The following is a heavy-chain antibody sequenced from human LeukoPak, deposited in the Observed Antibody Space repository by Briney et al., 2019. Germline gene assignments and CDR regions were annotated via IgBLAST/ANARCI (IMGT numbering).Heavy chain of an antibody. CDR3: ARGSSTSWTEGCYFDY. D-gene: IGHD2-2*01. CDR2: IYAGDSDT. V-gene: IGHV5-51*01. Sequence: GESLKISCKGSGYSFSNYWIAWVRQMPGKGLEWMGIIYAGDSDTIYSPSFQGQVTISADKSISTAYLQWSSLKASDTAMYYCARGSSTSWTEGCYFDYWGQGTLVTVSS. J-gene: IGHJ4*02. CDR1: GYSFSNYW.